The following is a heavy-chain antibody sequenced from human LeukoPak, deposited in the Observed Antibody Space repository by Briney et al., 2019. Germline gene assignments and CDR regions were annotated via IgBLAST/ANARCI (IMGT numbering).Heavy chain of an antibody. V-gene: IGHV3-48*01. Sequence: GGSLRLSCAASGFTFSSYSMTWVRQAPGKGLEWVSYISSSSSTIYYADSVKGRFTISRDNAKNSLYLQMNSLRAEDTAVYYCARGLKFIVGAVYFQHWGQGTLVTVSS. CDR1: GFTFSSYS. J-gene: IGHJ1*01. CDR3: ARGLKFIVGAVYFQH. CDR2: ISSSSSTI. D-gene: IGHD1-26*01.